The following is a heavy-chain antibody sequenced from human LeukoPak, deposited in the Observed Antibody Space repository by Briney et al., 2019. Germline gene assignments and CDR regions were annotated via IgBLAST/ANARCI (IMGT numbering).Heavy chain of an antibody. CDR1: GFTFSSYA. CDR2: ISGSGGST. V-gene: IGHV3-23*01. J-gene: IGHJ4*02. D-gene: IGHD5-24*01. Sequence: GSLLLSCAASGFTFSSYAMSGVRRAPGKGLEWVSAISGSGGSTYYADSVKGRFTISRNNSKTTLYLQMNSLRAEDTAVYYCAKGRWLHSFVFHYWGQGTLVTVSS. CDR3: AKGRWLHSFVFHY.